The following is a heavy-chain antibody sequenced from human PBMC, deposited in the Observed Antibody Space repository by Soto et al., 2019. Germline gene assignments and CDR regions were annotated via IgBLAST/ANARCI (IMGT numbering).Heavy chain of an antibody. CDR1: GGSISSSSYY. CDR2: IYYSGST. J-gene: IGHJ3*02. Sequence: SETLSLTCTVSGGSISSSSYYWGWIRQPPGKGLEWIGSIYYSGSTYYNPSLKSRVTISVDTSKNQFSLKLSSVTAADTAVYYCARPSHLSQGGAFDIWGQGTMVTVSS. D-gene: IGHD3-16*01. CDR3: ARPSHLSQGGAFDI. V-gene: IGHV4-39*01.